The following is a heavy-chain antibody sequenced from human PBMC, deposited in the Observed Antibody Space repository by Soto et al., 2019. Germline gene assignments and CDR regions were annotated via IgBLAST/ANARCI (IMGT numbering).Heavy chain of an antibody. D-gene: IGHD6-25*01. Sequence: GGSLSLCCAASGFTFSSYAMSWARQAAGKGLEWVSAISGSGGSTYYADSVKGRFTISRDNSKNTLYLQMNSLRAEDTAVYYCAKAAWYYYYYYGMDVWGQGTTDTVSS. J-gene: IGHJ6*02. CDR3: AKAAWYYYYYYGMDV. CDR2: ISGSGGST. V-gene: IGHV3-23*01. CDR1: GFTFSSYA.